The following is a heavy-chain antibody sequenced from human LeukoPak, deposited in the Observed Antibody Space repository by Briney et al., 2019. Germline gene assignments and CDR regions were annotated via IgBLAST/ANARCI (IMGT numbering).Heavy chain of an antibody. Sequence: ASVKVSCKASGGTFSSYAISWVRQAPGQGLEWMGWISAYNGNTNYAQKLQGRVTMTTDTSTSTAYMELRSLRSDDTAVYYCARILGALFDYWGQGTLVTVSS. D-gene: IGHD7-27*01. CDR2: ISAYNGNT. J-gene: IGHJ4*02. CDR3: ARILGALFDY. CDR1: GGTFSSYA. V-gene: IGHV1-18*01.